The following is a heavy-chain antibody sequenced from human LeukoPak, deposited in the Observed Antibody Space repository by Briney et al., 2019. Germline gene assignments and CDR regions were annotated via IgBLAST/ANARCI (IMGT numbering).Heavy chain of an antibody. V-gene: IGHV3-21*01. CDR2: ISSSSSYI. J-gene: IGHJ4*02. CDR1: GFTFSSYN. Sequence: GGSLRLSCAASGFTFSSYNMNWVRQAPGKGLEWVSSISSSSSYIYYADPVKGRFTISRDNAKNSLYLQMNSLRVEDTAVYYCARDPPGVVPEWSLDYGGQGPLVPVSS. D-gene: IGHD2-8*01. CDR3: ARDPPGVVPEWSLDY.